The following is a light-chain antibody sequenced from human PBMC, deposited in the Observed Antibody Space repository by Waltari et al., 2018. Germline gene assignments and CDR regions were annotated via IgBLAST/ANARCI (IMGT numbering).Light chain of an antibody. CDR2: DVS. CDR3: SSYTSSSTYV. CDR1: SSDVGGYNY. V-gene: IGLV2-14*01. Sequence: QSALTQPASVSGSPGQSITISCTGTSSDVGGYNYVSWYQQHPGKAPKLMIYDVSKRPSGVSNRFYGSTSGTTASLTISGLQAEDEADYYCSSYTSSSTYVFGTGTKVTVL. J-gene: IGLJ1*01.